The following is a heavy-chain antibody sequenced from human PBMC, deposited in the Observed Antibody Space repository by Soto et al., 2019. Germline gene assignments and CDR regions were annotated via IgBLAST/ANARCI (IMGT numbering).Heavy chain of an antibody. CDR3: AKDNPTIAY. V-gene: IGHV3-30*18. J-gene: IGHJ4*02. D-gene: IGHD1-1*01. CDR1: GFTFSASG. CDR2: ISYDGSNK. Sequence: QVQLVESGGGVVQPGTSLRLSCAPSGFTFSASGMHWVRQAPGKGLEWVAIISYDGSNKQYAGSVEGRFTISRDNSKNNLYLQMVNLRPEDTAIYYCAKDNPTIAYWGQGTLVTVSS.